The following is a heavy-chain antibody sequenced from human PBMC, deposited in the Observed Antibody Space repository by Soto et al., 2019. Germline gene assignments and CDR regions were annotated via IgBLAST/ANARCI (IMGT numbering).Heavy chain of an antibody. Sequence: GGSLRLSCATSGFTFDNVWMTWVRQAPGKGLEWVGHIKSKSDGGTPSYAAAVKGRFTISRDDAKNTVYVQMHSLKTEDTAVYYCTTLHSYGLDYWGQGALVTVSS. CDR2: IKSKSDGGTP. CDR3: TTLHSYGLDY. J-gene: IGHJ4*02. V-gene: IGHV3-15*01. CDR1: GFTFDNVW. D-gene: IGHD5-18*01.